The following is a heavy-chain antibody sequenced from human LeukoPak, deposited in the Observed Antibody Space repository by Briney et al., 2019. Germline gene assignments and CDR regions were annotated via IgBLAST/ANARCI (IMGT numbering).Heavy chain of an antibody. V-gene: IGHV1-2*02. D-gene: IGHD2-2*01. CDR3: ARDSKYQLLFGNYYYYMDV. CDR1: GYTFTGYY. J-gene: IGHJ6*03. CDR2: INPSSGGT. Sequence: GASVKVSCKASGYTFTGYYMHWVRQAPGQGLEWMGWINPSSGGTNYAQKFQGRVTMTRDTSISTAYMELSRLRSDDTAVYYCARDSKYQLLFGNYYYYMDVWGKGTTVTVSS.